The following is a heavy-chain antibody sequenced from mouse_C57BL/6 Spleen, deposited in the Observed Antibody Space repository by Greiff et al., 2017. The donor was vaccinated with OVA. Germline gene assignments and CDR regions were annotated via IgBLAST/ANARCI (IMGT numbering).Heavy chain of an antibody. CDR3: ARHEGWYYGSSYVWYFDV. V-gene: IGHV1-62-2*01. CDR1: GYTFTEYT. CDR2: FYPGSGSI. J-gene: IGHJ1*03. Sequence: QVQLKESGAELVKPGASVKLSCKASGYTFTEYTIHWVKQRSGQGLEWIGWFYPGSGSIKYNEKFKDKATLTADKSSSTVYMELSRLTSEDSAVYFCARHEGWYYGSSYVWYFDVWGTGTTVTVSS. D-gene: IGHD1-1*01.